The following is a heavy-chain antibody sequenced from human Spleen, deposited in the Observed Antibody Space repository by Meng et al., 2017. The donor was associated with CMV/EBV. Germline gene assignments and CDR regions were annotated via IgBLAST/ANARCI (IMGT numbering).Heavy chain of an antibody. CDR3: AHRQEVVTGFDY. D-gene: IGHD4-23*01. J-gene: IGHJ4*02. CDR1: RFSLSTSGVG. CDR2: IYWNDDK. Sequence: CTFSRFSLSTSGVGVGWIRQPTGKALEWLALIYWNDDKRYSPSLKSRLTITKDTSKNQVVLTMTNMDPVDTATYYCAHRQEVVTGFDYWGQGTLVTVSS. V-gene: IGHV2-5*01.